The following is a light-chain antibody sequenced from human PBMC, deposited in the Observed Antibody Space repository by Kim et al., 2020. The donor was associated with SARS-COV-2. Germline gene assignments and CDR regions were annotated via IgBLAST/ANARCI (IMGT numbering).Light chain of an antibody. CDR1: KLGDKF. Sequence: SYELTQPPSMSVSPGQTASITCSGDKLGDKFASWYQQKPGQSPVLVIYEDTKRPSAIPERFSGSISGNTATLTISGTQAMDEADYYCQAWDSYTYVVFGGGTKVTVL. CDR2: EDT. CDR3: QAWDSYTYVV. V-gene: IGLV3-1*01. J-gene: IGLJ2*01.